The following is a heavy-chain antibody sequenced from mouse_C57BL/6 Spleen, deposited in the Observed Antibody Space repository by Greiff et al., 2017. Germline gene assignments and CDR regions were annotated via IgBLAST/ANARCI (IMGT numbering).Heavy chain of an antibody. D-gene: IGHD2-3*01. Sequence: EVQLQQSGPELVKPGASVKISCKASGYTFTDYYMNWVKQSHGKSLEWIGDINPNNGGTSYNQKFKGKATLTVDKSSSTAYMELRSLTSEDSAVYYCARREDGYYRFAYWGQGTLVTVSA. V-gene: IGHV1-26*01. CDR2: INPNNGGT. CDR3: ARREDGYYRFAY. J-gene: IGHJ3*01. CDR1: GYTFTDYY.